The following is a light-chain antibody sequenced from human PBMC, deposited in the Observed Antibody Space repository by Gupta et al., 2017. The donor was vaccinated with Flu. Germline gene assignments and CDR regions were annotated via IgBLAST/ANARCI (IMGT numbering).Light chain of an antibody. CDR3: QQEGSLPHT. CDR1: QSVRSSY. CDR2: GAS. Sequence: GSLSLSPGERATLSCRASQSVRSSYLACHQQKRGQAPSLLIHGASSTATGIPDRFSGSASATDFSLTISILDPEDFAVYYCQQEGSLPHTFGGGTKVEIK. V-gene: IGKV3-20*01. J-gene: IGKJ4*01.